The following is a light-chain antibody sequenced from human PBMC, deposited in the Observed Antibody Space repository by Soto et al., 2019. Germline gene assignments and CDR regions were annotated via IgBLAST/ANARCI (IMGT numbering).Light chain of an antibody. V-gene: IGKV1-39*01. J-gene: IGKJ1*01. CDR1: QSISRY. Sequence: DLHVTQTPPSLSASVGDRITITCRVSQSISRYLNWYQHKPGKAPKLLINAASSLERGVPSRFSGGGSGTDFTLNISSLQPDDFATYYCQQNYRATPWTFRHGTKVEI. CDR2: AAS. CDR3: QQNYRATPWT.